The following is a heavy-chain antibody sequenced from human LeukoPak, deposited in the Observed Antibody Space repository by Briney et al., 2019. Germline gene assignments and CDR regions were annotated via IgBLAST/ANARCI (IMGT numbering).Heavy chain of an antibody. CDR2: IYYSGST. D-gene: IGHD2-2*01. Sequence: SETLSLTCTVSGGSISSYYWSWIRQPPGKGLEWIGYIYYSGSTNYNPSLKSRVTISVDTSKNQFSLKLSSVTAADTAVYYCARWGYCSSTSCLNWFDPWGQGTLVTVSS. CDR1: GGSISSYY. CDR3: ARWGYCSSTSCLNWFDP. J-gene: IGHJ5*02. V-gene: IGHV4-59*08.